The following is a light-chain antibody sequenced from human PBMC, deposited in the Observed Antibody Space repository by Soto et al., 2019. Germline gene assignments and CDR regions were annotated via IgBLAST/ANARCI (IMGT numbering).Light chain of an antibody. V-gene: IGKV1-39*01. CDR2: GAS. J-gene: IGKJ1*01. CDR1: QYIGDF. CDR3: QESFFTLGT. Sequence: DIQMTQSPSSLSASVGDRVTITCRASQYIGDFLNWYQQTPGKAPKLLIFGASNLHIGVPSRFSGSGSGTEFTLTTNNLQREDFATYYCQESFFTLGTFGRGTKVDIK.